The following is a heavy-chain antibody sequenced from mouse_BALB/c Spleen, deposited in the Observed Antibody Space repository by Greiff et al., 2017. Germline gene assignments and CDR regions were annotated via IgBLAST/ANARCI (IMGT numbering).Heavy chain of an antibody. CDR2: IWAGGST. V-gene: IGHV2-9*02. Sequence: VQGVESGPGLVAPSQSLSITCTVSGFSLTSYGVHWVRQPPGKGLEWLGVIWAGGSTNYNSALMSRLSISKDNSKSQVFLKMNSLQTDDTAMYYCARGVGRAMDYWGQGTSVTVSS. CDR1: GFSLTSYG. D-gene: IGHD1-1*02. J-gene: IGHJ4*01. CDR3: ARGVGRAMDY.